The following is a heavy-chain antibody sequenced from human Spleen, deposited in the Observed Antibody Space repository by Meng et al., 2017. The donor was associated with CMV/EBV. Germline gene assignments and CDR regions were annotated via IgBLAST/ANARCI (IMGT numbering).Heavy chain of an antibody. CDR2: IKQDGSGK. Sequence: GGSLRLSCAASGFTFSSYWMSWVRQAPGKGLEWVANIKQDGSGKYYVDSVKGRFTISRDNAKNSLYLQMNSLRAEDTAVYYCARDLWAAAGHFDAASDYWGQGTLVTVSS. V-gene: IGHV3-7*01. J-gene: IGHJ4*02. CDR3: ARDLWAAAGHFDAASDY. D-gene: IGHD6-13*01. CDR1: GFTFSSYW.